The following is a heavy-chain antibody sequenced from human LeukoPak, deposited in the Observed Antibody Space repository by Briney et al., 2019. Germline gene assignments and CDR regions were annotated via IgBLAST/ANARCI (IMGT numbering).Heavy chain of an antibody. CDR3: ARDLCSSTSCYERGFDY. CDR1: GGSISSYY. D-gene: IGHD2-2*01. Sequence: SETLSFTCTVSGGSISSYYWSWIRQPPGKGLEWIGYIYYSGSTNYSPSLKSRVTISVDTSKNQFSLKLSSVTAADTAVYYCARDLCSSTSCYERGFDYWGQGTLVTVSS. V-gene: IGHV4-59*01. J-gene: IGHJ4*02. CDR2: IYYSGST.